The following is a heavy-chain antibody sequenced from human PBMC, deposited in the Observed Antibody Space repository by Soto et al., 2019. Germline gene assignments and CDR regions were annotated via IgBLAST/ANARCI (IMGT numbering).Heavy chain of an antibody. CDR3: ARSIFTPTYYYYGMDV. V-gene: IGHV1-18*04. CDR2: ISAYNGNT. Sequence: ASVKVSCKASGYTFTSYYMHWVRQAPGQGLEWMGWISAYNGNTNYAQKLQGRVTMTTDTSTSTAYMELRSLRSDDTAVYYCARSIFTPTYYYYGMDVWGQGTTVTVSS. D-gene: IGHD3-9*01. CDR1: GYTFTSYY. J-gene: IGHJ6*02.